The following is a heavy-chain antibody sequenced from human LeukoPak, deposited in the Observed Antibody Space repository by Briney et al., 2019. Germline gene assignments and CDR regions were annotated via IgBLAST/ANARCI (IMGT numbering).Heavy chain of an antibody. Sequence: GGSLRLSCAASGFTLSINAMSWVRQAPGKGLEWVSVISATGGSTYYADSVKGRFTISRDNSKNTLYLQMNSLRAEDTAVYYCATGPPYYFDYWGQGTLVTVSS. CDR2: ISATGGST. CDR3: ATGPPYYFDY. V-gene: IGHV3-23*01. J-gene: IGHJ4*02. CDR1: GFTLSINA.